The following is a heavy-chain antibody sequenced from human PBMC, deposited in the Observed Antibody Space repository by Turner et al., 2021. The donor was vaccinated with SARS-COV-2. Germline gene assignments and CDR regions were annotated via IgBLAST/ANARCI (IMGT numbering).Heavy chain of an antibody. Sequence: EVQLVDSVGGFVQPGRSLRLSCSASGFTFDDYAMHWVREAPGKGLEWVSGISWNSGSIGYADSVKGRFTISRDNAKNSLYLQMNSLRAEDTALYYCAKDRWYNWNYFDYWGQGTLVTVSS. CDR1: GFTFDDYA. CDR3: AKDRWYNWNYFDY. CDR2: ISWNSGSI. J-gene: IGHJ4*02. V-gene: IGHV3-9*01. D-gene: IGHD1-20*01.